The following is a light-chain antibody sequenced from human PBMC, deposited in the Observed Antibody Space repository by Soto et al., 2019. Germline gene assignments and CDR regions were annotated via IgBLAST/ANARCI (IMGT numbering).Light chain of an antibody. V-gene: IGLV2-11*01. CDR2: DVS. CDR1: SSDVGGYNS. CDR3: SSYTTSNTRQIV. J-gene: IGLJ1*01. Sequence: QSVLTQPRSVSGSPGQSVTISCTGTSSDVGGYNSVSWYQQHPGKAPKFMIYDVSNRPSGVSNRFSGSKSGNTASLTISGLQAEDEADYYCSSYTTSNTRQIVFGTGTKVTVL.